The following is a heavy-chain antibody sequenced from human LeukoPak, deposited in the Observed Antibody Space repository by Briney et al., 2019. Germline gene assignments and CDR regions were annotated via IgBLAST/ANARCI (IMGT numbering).Heavy chain of an antibody. CDR3: ARDYYDSSGYYCY. J-gene: IGHJ4*02. V-gene: IGHV1-2*02. D-gene: IGHD3-22*01. CDR1: GYTFTGYY. CDR2: INPNSGGT. Sequence: ASVKVSCKASGYTFTGYYMHWARQAPGQGLEWMGWINPNSGGTNYAQKFQGRVTMTRDTSISTAYMELSRLRSDDTAVYYCARDYYDSSGYYCYWGQGTLVTVSS.